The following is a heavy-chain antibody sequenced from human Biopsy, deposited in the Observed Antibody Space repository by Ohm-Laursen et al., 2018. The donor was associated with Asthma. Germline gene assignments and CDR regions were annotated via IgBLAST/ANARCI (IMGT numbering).Heavy chain of an antibody. Sequence: SLRLSCAASGFTVSSNGMSWVRQPPGKGLEWVSVIYSGGGTFYADSVKGRVTISRDISKNTLSLQMNSLRAEDTAVYYCAKDERAYYGSDSKYMQPVPLGDWGQGTVVIVSA. D-gene: IGHD2-21*01. CDR1: GFTVSSNG. V-gene: IGHV3-53*01. CDR2: IYSGGGT. J-gene: IGHJ4*02. CDR3: AKDERAYYGSDSKYMQPVPLGD.